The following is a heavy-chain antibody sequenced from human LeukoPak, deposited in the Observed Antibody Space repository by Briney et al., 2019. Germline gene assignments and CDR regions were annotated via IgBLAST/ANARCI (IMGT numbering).Heavy chain of an antibody. J-gene: IGHJ3*02. CDR3: AKELRPNDN. Sequence: GGSLRLSCAASGFTFSTYWMTWVRQAPGKGLEWVSSISISGDTYHADSVKGRFTISKDNSMDTLYLQMSNLRAEDTAVYYCAKELRPNDNWGQGTMVTVSS. CDR2: ISISGDT. V-gene: IGHV3-23*01. D-gene: IGHD2-15*01. CDR1: GFTFSTYW.